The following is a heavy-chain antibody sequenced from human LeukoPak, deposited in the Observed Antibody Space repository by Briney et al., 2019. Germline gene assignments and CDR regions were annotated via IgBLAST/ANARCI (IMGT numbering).Heavy chain of an antibody. CDR2: ISGSGGST. Sequence: GGPLGSSVEASDFTLRSIAMTGFGQAPGKGLEWVSAISGSGGSTYYADSVKGRFTISRDNSKNTLYLQMNSLRAEDTAVYYCAKGGSTASFYWGQGTLVTVSS. D-gene: IGHD6-6*01. CDR3: AKGGSTASFY. CDR1: DFTLRSIA. J-gene: IGHJ4*02. V-gene: IGHV3-23*01.